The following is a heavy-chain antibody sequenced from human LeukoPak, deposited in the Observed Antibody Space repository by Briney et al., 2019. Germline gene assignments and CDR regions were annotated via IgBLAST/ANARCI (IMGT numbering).Heavy chain of an antibody. J-gene: IGHJ6*02. D-gene: IGHD4-17*01. CDR1: GGSISSGDYY. V-gene: IGHV4-30-4*01. CDR2: IYYSGST. Sequence: SQTLSLTCTVSGGSISSGDYYWSWIRQPPGKGLEWIGYIYYSGSTYYNPSLKSRVTISVDTSKNQFSLKLSSVTAADTSVYYCATTRRRGYGDQPWDYYYYGMDVWGQGTTVTVSS. CDR3: ATTRRRGYGDQPWDYYYYGMDV.